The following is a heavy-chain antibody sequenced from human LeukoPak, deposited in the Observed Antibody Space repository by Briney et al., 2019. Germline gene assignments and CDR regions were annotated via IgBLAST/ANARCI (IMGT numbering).Heavy chain of an antibody. CDR3: AKEIAAADNYYYGMDV. D-gene: IGHD6-13*01. CDR2: SKK. J-gene: IGHJ6*02. Sequence: SKKYYVDSVKGRFTISRDNSKNTLYLQMNSLRAEDTAVYYCAKEIAAADNYYYGMDVWGQGTTVTVSS. V-gene: IGHV3-30*02.